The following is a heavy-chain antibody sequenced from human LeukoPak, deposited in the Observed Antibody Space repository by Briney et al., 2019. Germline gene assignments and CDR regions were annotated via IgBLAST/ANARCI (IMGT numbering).Heavy chain of an antibody. CDR1: GFTFSDYT. CDR2: ITANARSK. J-gene: IGHJ6*03. V-gene: IGHV3-64*02. Sequence: GGSLRLSCAGSGFTFSDYTMHWVRQGPGKGLEYVSAITANARSKYHADSVRGRFTISRDNSKDTLYLQMGSLRPEDTAVYYCARGPSSYFYMDVWGKGTTVTISS. CDR3: ARGPSSYFYMDV.